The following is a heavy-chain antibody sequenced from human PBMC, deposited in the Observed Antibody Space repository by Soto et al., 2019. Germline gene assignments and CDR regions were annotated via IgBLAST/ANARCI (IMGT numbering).Heavy chain of an antibody. Sequence: PSETLSLTCAVYGGSFSGYYWSWIRQPPGKGLEWIGEINHSGSTNYNPPLKSRVTISVDTSKNQFSLKLSSVTAADTAVYYCASSYYYDSSGVFDYWGQGTLVTVSS. CDR2: INHSGST. J-gene: IGHJ4*02. CDR1: GGSFSGYY. V-gene: IGHV4-34*01. D-gene: IGHD3-22*01. CDR3: ASSYYYDSSGVFDY.